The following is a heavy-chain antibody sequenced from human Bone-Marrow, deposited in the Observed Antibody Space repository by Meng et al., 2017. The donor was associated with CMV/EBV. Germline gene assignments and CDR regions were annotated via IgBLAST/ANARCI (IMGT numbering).Heavy chain of an antibody. CDR3: AREWRRRRYDGNYNVPDGFDI. Sequence: ASVKVSCKASGYTFAAHYLHWVRQAPGQGLEWMGWINPNSGATNYAQKFRGRATMTRDTSTRTAYMDLSRLRSDDTALYYCAREWRRRRYDGNYNVPDGFDIWGQGTMVTVSS. CDR2: INPNSGAT. CDR1: GYTFAAHY. D-gene: IGHD1-26*01. J-gene: IGHJ3*02. V-gene: IGHV1-2*02.